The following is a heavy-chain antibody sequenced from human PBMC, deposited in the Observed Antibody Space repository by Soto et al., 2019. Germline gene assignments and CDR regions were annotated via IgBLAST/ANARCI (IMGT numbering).Heavy chain of an antibody. V-gene: IGHV1-8*01. D-gene: IGHD3-3*01. CDR1: GYTFTSYD. CDR3: ARGRTIFGVVRSQGWFDP. CDR2: MNPNSGNT. Sequence: QVQLVQSGAEVKKPGASVKVSCKASGYTFTSYDINWVRQATGQGLEWMGWMNPNSGNTGYAQKFQGRVSKTRNTSISTDYMELSSLRSEDTAVYYCARGRTIFGVVRSQGWFDPWGQGPLVTVSS. J-gene: IGHJ5*02.